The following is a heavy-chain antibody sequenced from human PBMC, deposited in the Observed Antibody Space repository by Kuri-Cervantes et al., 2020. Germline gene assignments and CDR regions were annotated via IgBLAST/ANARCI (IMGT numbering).Heavy chain of an antibody. CDR2: ISWSSGSI. CDR1: GFTFDDYA. D-gene: IGHD1-26*01. Sequence: SLKISCAASGFTFDDYAMHWVRQAPGKGLEWVSGISWSSGSIGYADSVKGRFTISRDNAKNSLYLQMNSLRAEDTAVYYCARVRGSYSSDYWGQGILVTVSS. V-gene: IGHV3-9*01. CDR3: ARVRGSYSSDY. J-gene: IGHJ4*02.